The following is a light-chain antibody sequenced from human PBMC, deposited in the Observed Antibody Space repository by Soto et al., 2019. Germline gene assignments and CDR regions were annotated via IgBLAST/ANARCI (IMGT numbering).Light chain of an antibody. J-gene: IGKJ1*01. CDR1: QSISTY. V-gene: IGKV1-5*03. CDR2: KAS. CDR3: QHYNSYSEA. Sequence: DIQMTQSPSTLSASLGDRVAITCGASQSISTYLAWYQQKPGKAPKLLIYKASSLESGVPSRFSGSGSGAEFTLTISSLKTDDFATYYCQHYNSYSEAFGQGTKVDIK.